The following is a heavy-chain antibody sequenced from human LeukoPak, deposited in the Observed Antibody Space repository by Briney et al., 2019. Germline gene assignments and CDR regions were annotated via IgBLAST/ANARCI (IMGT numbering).Heavy chain of an antibody. CDR1: GFTVSSNY. CDR3: AGDSVETTEDF. V-gene: IGHV3-66*02. J-gene: IGHJ4*02. CDR2: IYSGDSS. Sequence: GGSLRLSCAASGFTVSSNYMNWVRQAPGKGLEWVSVIYSGDSSYYADSVKGRFTISRDNSKNTLYLQMKSLRPDDTGVYYCAGDSVETTEDFWGQGTLVTVSS. D-gene: IGHD4-23*01.